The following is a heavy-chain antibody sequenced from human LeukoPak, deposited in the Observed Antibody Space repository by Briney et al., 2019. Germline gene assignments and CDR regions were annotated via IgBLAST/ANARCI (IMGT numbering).Heavy chain of an antibody. CDR1: GFTFSSYA. J-gene: IGHJ4*02. V-gene: IGHV3-23*01. CDR2: ISGSGGST. Sequence: GGSLRLSCAASGFTFSSYAMSWVRQAPGKGLEWVSAISGSGGSTYYADSVKGRFTISRDNSKNTLYLQMNSLRAEDTAVYYCAKDEQLTYSSWYPFDYWGQGTLVTVSS. D-gene: IGHD6-13*01. CDR3: AKDEQLTYSSWYPFDY.